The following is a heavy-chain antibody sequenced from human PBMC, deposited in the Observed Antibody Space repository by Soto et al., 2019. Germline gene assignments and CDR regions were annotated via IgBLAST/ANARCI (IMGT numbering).Heavy chain of an antibody. CDR2: IYYSGST. Sequence: SETLSLTCTVSGGSISSSSYYWGWIRQPPGKGLEWIGSIYYSGSTYYNPSLKSRVTISVDTSKNQFSLKLSSVTAADTAVYYCARIRILIVLMVHYYYYMDVWGKGTTVTVAS. CDR1: GGSISSSSYY. J-gene: IGHJ6*03. D-gene: IGHD2-8*01. CDR3: ARIRILIVLMVHYYYYMDV. V-gene: IGHV4-39*01.